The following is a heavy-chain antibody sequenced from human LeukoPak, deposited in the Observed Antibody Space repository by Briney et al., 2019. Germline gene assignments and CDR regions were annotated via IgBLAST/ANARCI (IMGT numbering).Heavy chain of an antibody. CDR1: GFTFSNNG. D-gene: IGHD4-11*01. CDR2: LSGSGSSV. Sequence: GGSLRLSCVVSGFTFSNNGMSGVRQAPGKGLEWVSGLSGSGSSVYYADSVRGRLTISRDNSRNTLYLQLDSLRADDTAVYFCVKGLNWFDPWGQGTLVTVSS. J-gene: IGHJ5*02. V-gene: IGHV3-23*01. CDR3: VKGLNWFDP.